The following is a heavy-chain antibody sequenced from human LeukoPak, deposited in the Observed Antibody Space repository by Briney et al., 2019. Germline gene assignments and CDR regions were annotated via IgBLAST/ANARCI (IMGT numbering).Heavy chain of an antibody. V-gene: IGHV4-30-4*01. D-gene: IGHD3-10*01. J-gene: IGHJ4*02. CDR2: IYYSGST. CDR1: GGSISSGDYY. CDR3: ARDLMVRGAPFDY. Sequence: SETLSLTCTVSGGSISSGDYYWSWIRQPPGKGLEWIGYIYYSGSTYYNPSLKSRVTISVDTSKNQFSLKPSSVTAADTAVYYCARDLMVRGAPFDYWGQGTLVTVSS.